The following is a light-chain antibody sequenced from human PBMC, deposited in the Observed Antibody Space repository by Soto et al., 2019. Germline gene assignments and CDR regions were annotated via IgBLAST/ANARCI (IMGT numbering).Light chain of an antibody. J-gene: IGLJ2*01. CDR1: SSDIGGYNY. CDR2: EVI. V-gene: IGLV2-8*01. Sequence: QSALTQPPSASGSPGQSVTISCTGTSSDIGGYNYVSWFQQHPGKAPKVMIYEVIKRPSGVPDRFSGSKSGNTASLTVSGLQAEDEANYYCSSYAGSNNFVFGGGTKLTVL. CDR3: SSYAGSNNFV.